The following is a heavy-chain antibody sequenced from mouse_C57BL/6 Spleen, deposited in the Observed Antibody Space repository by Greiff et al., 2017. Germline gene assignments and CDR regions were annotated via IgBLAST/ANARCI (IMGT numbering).Heavy chain of an antibody. CDR3: VRPALYYEYDEGYYYDMDY. CDR2: IRSKSSNYAT. V-gene: IGHV10-3*01. Sequence: EVQGVESGGGLVQPKGSLKLSCAASGFTFNTYAMHWVRQAPGKGLEWVARIRSKSSNYATYYAESVKDRFTISRDDSQSMLYLQMNNLETEDTAMYYCVRPALYYEYDEGYYYDMDYWGKGTSVTVSS. D-gene: IGHD2-4*01. CDR1: GFTFNTYA. J-gene: IGHJ4*01.